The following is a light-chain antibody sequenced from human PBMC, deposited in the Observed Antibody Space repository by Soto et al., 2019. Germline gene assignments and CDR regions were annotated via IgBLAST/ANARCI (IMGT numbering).Light chain of an antibody. CDR2: GAS. J-gene: IGKJ5*01. CDR1: QSVSRSY. Sequence: EIVLTQSPGTLSLSPGERATLSCRASQSVSRSYLAWYQQKSGQAPRLLIYGASSRATGIPDRLSGSVSGTDFPLTISRLEPEEFSVYSCQQYGSSPFTFGHGTRLEIK. V-gene: IGKV3-20*01. CDR3: QQYGSSPFT.